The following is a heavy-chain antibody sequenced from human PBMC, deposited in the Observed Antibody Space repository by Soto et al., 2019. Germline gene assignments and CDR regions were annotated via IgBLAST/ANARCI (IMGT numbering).Heavy chain of an antibody. CDR1: GFTFSSYG. J-gene: IGHJ4*02. Sequence: GGSLRLSCAASGFTFSSYGMTWVRQAPGKGLEWVSFSSATGAGTYYADSVKGRFTISRDNSKNTLYLQMPSLRADDTAVYYCAKDRRAGGNYGFYSDFWGQGALVTVSS. CDR3: AKDRRAGGNYGFYSDF. D-gene: IGHD1-7*01. V-gene: IGHV3-23*01. CDR2: SSATGAGT.